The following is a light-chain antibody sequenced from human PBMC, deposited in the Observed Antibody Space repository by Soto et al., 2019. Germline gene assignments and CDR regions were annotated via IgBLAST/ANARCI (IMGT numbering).Light chain of an antibody. J-gene: IGLJ3*02. CDR2: EVT. CDR1: SSDVGAYNY. Sequence: QSALTQPPSASGSPGQSVTISCTGTSSDVGAYNYVSWYQQYPGKAPKLMIYEVTKRPSGVPDRFSGSKSGKTASLTVSGLQPEDEADYYCTSYAGSNIWVFGVGTKRTVL. V-gene: IGLV2-8*01. CDR3: TSYAGSNIWV.